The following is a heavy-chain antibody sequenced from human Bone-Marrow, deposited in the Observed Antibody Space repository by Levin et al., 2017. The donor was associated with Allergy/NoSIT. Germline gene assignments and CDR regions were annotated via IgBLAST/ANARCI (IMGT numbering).Heavy chain of an antibody. Sequence: LSLPCAASGFTFRSYSMNWVRQAPGKGLEWVSSISSSSSYIYYADSVKGRFTISRDNAKNSLYLQMNSLRAEDTAVYYCARGTSEGYCSSTSCPVDYWGQGTLVTVSS. V-gene: IGHV3-21*01. D-gene: IGHD2-2*01. CDR2: ISSSSSYI. CDR3: ARGTSEGYCSSTSCPVDY. CDR1: GFTFRSYS. J-gene: IGHJ4*02.